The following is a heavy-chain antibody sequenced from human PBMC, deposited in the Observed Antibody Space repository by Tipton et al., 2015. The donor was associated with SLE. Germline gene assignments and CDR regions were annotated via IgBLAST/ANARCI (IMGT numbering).Heavy chain of an antibody. D-gene: IGHD1-14*01. J-gene: IGHJ3*01. CDR3: ARDQFATVGAFDL. CDR2: MYYSGSS. V-gene: IGHV4-59*12. CDR1: GGSINTYY. Sequence: TLSLTCTVSGGSINTYYWSWIRQPPGKGLEWIGYMYYSGSSSYNPSLKSRVTMSVDTSKNQFSLNLTSVTAADTALYFCARDQFATVGAFDLWGQGTMVTVSS.